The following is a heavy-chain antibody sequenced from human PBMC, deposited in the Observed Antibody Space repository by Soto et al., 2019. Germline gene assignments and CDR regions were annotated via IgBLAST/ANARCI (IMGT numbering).Heavy chain of an antibody. J-gene: IGHJ6*02. V-gene: IGHV4-39*01. D-gene: IGHD2-15*01. CDR2: MLYSGLT. CDR3: APLSVSLSGPYGIHV. Sequence: SETLSLTCSVSGYSVGSSDYYWAWIRQPPGKGLERIGSMLYSGLTYYNPSLKSRVTLSVDTSKNQFSVRLNSVTASDTAVYYCAPLSVSLSGPYGIHVWGQGTTVTVSS. CDR1: GYSVGSSDYY.